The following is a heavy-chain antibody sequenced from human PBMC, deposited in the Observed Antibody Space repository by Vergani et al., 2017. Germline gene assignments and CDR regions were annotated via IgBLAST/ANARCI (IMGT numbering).Heavy chain of an antibody. CDR3: ARVLVVTHEYYYYDYMDG. CDR1: GYTFTSYG. CDR2: SSAYNGNT. D-gene: IGHD4-23*01. V-gene: IGHV1-18*01. J-gene: IGHJ6*03. Sequence: QVQLVQSGAEVKKPGASVKVSCKASGYTFTSYGISWVRQAPGQGLEWMGWSSAYNGNTNYAQKLQGRVTMTTETSTSTAYMELRSLRSDEPAVYYCARVLVVTHEYYYYDYMDGWGKGTTVTVSS.